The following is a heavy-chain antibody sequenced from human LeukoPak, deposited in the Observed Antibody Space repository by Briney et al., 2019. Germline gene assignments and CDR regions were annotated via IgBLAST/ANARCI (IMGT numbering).Heavy chain of an antibody. Sequence: PSQTLSLTCSVSGASINSDDYYWSWVRQPAGKGLEWIGRIYTSGSTDYNPSLKSRVTISVDTSKNQFSLRLSSVTAADTAAYYCVRQFDYWGQGTLVTVSS. CDR1: GASINSDDYY. V-gene: IGHV4-61*02. CDR2: IYTSGST. J-gene: IGHJ4*02. CDR3: VRQFDY.